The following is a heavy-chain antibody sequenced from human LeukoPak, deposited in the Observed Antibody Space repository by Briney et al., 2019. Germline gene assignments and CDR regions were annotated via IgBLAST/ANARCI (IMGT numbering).Heavy chain of an antibody. CDR3: ARGRVHDYVWGSYRFNWFDP. CDR2: ISSSGSTI. Sequence: GGSLRLSCAASGFTFSSYEMNWVRQAPGKGLEWVSYISSSGSTIYYADSVKGRFTISRDNAKNSLYLQMNSLRAEDTAVYYCARGRVHDYVWGSYRFNWFDPWGQGTLVTVSS. J-gene: IGHJ5*02. CDR1: GFTFSSYE. V-gene: IGHV3-48*03. D-gene: IGHD3-16*02.